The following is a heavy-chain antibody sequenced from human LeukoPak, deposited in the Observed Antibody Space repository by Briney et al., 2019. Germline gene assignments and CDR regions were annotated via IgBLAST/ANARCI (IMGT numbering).Heavy chain of an antibody. D-gene: IGHD6-13*01. V-gene: IGHV4-59*12. CDR1: GGSISSYY. J-gene: IGHJ4*02. Sequence: SETLSLTCTVSGGSISSYYWSWIRQPPGKGLEWIGYIYYSGSTNCNPSLKSRVTISVDTSKNQFSLKLSSVTAADTAAYYCARERQQEANFDYWGQGTLVTVSS. CDR2: IYYSGST. CDR3: ARERQQEANFDY.